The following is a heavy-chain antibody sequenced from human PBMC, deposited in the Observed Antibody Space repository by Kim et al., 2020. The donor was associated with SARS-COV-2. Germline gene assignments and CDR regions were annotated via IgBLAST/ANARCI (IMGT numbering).Heavy chain of an antibody. J-gene: IGHJ5*02. CDR1: GGSISSSSYY. V-gene: IGHV4-39*01. CDR2: IYYSGST. CDR3: ARHTSSGWYLSIGFWFDP. D-gene: IGHD6-19*01. Sequence: SETLSLTCTVSGGSISSSSYYWGWIRQPPGKGLEWIGSIYYSGSTYYNPSLKSRVTISVDTSKNQFSLKLSSVTAADSAVYYCARHTSSGWYLSIGFWFDPWGQGTPVTVSS.